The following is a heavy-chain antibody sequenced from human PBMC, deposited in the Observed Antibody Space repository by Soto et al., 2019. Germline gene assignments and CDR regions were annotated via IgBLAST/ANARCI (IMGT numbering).Heavy chain of an antibody. D-gene: IGHD3-10*01. CDR3: ARVGEFFMDV. J-gene: IGHJ6*02. V-gene: IGHV4-31*03. CDR1: GGSISGGGYY. CDR2: IYYSGST. Sequence: KPSETLSLTCTVSGGSISGGGYYGSWIRQHPGKGLEWIGYIYYSGSTYYNPSLKSRVTISVDTSKNQFSLKLSSATAADTAVYYCARVGEFFMDVWGQGTTVTVPS.